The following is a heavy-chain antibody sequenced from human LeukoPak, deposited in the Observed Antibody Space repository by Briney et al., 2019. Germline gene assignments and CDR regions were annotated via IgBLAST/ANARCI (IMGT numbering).Heavy chain of an antibody. CDR1: GGSISSYY. CDR3: ARHGVRSGSYGNLDY. J-gene: IGHJ4*02. D-gene: IGHD3-10*01. Sequence: SETLSLTCTVSGGSISSYYWSWIRQPPGKGLEWIGYIYYSGSTNYNPSLKSRVTISVDTSKNQFSLKLSSVTAADTAVYYCARHGVRSGSYGNLDYWGQGTLVTVSS. V-gene: IGHV4-59*08. CDR2: IYYSGST.